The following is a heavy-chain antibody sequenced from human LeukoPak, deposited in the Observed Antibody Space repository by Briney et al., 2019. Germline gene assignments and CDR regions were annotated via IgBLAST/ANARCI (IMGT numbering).Heavy chain of an antibody. CDR1: GGSFSGYY. CDR3: ARGVTAISY. J-gene: IGHJ4*02. CDR2: INHSGST. V-gene: IGHV4-34*01. Sequence: SETLSLTCAVYGGSFSGYYWSWIRQPPGKGLEWIGEINHSGSTNYNPSLKSRVTISVDTSKNQFSLKLSSVTAADTAVYYCARGVTAISYWGQGTLVTVSS. D-gene: IGHD2-21*02.